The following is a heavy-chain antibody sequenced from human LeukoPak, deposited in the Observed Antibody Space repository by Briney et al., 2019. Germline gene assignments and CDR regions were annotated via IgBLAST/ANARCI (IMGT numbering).Heavy chain of an antibody. D-gene: IGHD3-22*01. CDR2: IRYDGSNK. V-gene: IGHV3-30*02. Sequence: GGSLRLSCAASGSTFSSYGMHWVRQAPGKGLEWVAFIRYDGSNKYYADSVKGRFTISRDNSKNTLYLQMNSLRAEDTAVYYCAKEGGSSGYCDYWGQGTLVTVSS. J-gene: IGHJ4*02. CDR1: GSTFSSYG. CDR3: AKEGGSSGYCDY.